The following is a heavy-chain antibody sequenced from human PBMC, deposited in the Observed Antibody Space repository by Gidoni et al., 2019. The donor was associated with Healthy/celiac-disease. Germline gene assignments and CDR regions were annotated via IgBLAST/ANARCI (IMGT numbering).Heavy chain of an antibody. V-gene: IGHV4-34*01. CDR1: GGSFSGYY. D-gene: IGHD3-22*01. J-gene: IGHJ4*02. CDR3: ARRDSSGYSRRFDY. CDR2: INHSGST. Sequence: QVQLQQWGAGLVKPSETLSLTYAVYGGSFSGYYWSWIRPPPGKGLEWIGEINHSGSTNYNPSLKSRVTISVDTSKNQFSLKLSSVTAADTAVYHCARRDSSGYSRRFDYWGQGTLVTVSS.